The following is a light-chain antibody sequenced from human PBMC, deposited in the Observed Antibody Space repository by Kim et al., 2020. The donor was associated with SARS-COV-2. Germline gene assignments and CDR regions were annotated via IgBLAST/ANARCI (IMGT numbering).Light chain of an antibody. CDR2: AAS. J-gene: IGKJ1*01. Sequence: ASVGDGVTITCRASQGISNYLAWYQQKPGEAPKLLIYAASTLQFGVSTRFSGSGSGTEFTLTIRDLQPEDVATYYCQKYDTTDWTFGHGTRVDIK. CDR3: QKYDTTDWT. V-gene: IGKV1-27*01. CDR1: QGISNY.